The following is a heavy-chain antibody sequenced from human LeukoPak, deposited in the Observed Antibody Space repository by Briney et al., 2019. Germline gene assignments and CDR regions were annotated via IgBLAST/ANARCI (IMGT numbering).Heavy chain of an antibody. J-gene: IGHJ4*02. D-gene: IGHD3-22*01. CDR2: INPNSGGT. V-gene: IGHV1-2*02. CDR3: ARAALWTYYDSSGYYLV. CDR1: GYTFTGYY. Sequence: ASVKVSCKASGYTFTGYYMHWVRQAPGQGLEWMGWINPNSGGTNYAQKFQGRVTMTRDTSISTAYMELSRLRSDDTAVYYCARAALWTYYDSSGYYLVWGQGTLVTVSS.